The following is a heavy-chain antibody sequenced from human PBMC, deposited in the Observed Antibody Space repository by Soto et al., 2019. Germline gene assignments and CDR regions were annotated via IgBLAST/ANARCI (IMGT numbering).Heavy chain of an antibody. CDR3: ASWLQREHAYDV. CDR2: VYDTDGT. V-gene: IGHV3-53*01. J-gene: IGHJ3*01. CDR1: GLTVSGKKY. D-gene: IGHD1-1*01. Sequence: PGGSLRLSCAASGLTVSGKKYIAWVRQAPGKGLEWVSGVYDTDGTYYADSVKGRFTISRDTSKTIAYLEMNNLRPDDTAVYYCASWLQREHAYDVWGLGTTVTVSS.